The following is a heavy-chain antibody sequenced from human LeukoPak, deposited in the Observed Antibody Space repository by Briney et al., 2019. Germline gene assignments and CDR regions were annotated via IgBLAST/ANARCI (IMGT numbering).Heavy chain of an antibody. D-gene: IGHD6-19*01. CDR2: ISSDGSNE. J-gene: IGHJ4*02. V-gene: IGHV3-30*03. Sequence: GRSLRLSCAASGFTFSIYAMNWVRQAPGKGLEWVTVISSDGSNEYYADSVKGRFTISRDNSKNTLYLQMNSLRAEDTAVYYCARDSGWYSGPYYFDYWGQGTLVTVSS. CDR3: ARDSGWYSGPYYFDY. CDR1: GFTFSIYA.